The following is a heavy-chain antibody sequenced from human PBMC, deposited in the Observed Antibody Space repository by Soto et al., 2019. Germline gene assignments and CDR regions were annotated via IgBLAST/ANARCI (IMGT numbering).Heavy chain of an antibody. V-gene: IGHV2-5*02. CDR3: AHRVLRTVFGLVTTTAIYFDF. Sequence: QITLNESGPTQVNPRQTLTLTCTFSGFSLTTSGVGVGWIRQSPGKAPEWLALIYWDDDKRYSPSLKSRLTITKDTSKYQVVLTLADLDPAYTATYYCAHRVLRTVFGLVTTTAIYFDFWGQGTPVAVSS. CDR2: IYWDDDK. J-gene: IGHJ4*02. CDR1: GFSLTTSGVG. D-gene: IGHD3-3*01.